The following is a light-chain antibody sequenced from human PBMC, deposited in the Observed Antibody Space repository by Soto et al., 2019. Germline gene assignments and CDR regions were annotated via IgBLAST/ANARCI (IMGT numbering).Light chain of an antibody. CDR3: NSYTGGSTYVV. J-gene: IGLJ2*01. CDR1: SSDVGGYNY. CDR2: DVN. Sequence: QSALTQPASVSGSPGQSITISGTGTSSDVGGYNYVSWYQQHPGKAPKLMIYDVNNRPSGVSNRFSGSKSGNTASLTISGLQAEDEADYYCNSYTGGSTYVVFGGGTKLTVL. V-gene: IGLV2-14*01.